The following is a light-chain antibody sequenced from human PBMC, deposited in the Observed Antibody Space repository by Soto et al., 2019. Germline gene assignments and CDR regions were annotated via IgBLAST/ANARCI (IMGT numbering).Light chain of an antibody. CDR1: QSVAIN. V-gene: IGKV3-15*01. CDR3: QTYHRWPL. Sequence: EIVMTQSPATLSLSPGETATLSCRASQSVAINLAWYQQKPGQAPRVVVYGASTRATGMPARFSGGGSVTEFTLTISGLQSEDFAVYYCQTYHRWPLFGQGTRLDIK. CDR2: GAS. J-gene: IGKJ5*01.